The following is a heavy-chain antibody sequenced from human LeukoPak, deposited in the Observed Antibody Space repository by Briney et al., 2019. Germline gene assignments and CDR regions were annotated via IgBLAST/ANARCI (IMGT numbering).Heavy chain of an antibody. CDR1: AFTVSSNY. J-gene: IGHJ5*02. V-gene: IGHV3-30-3*01. Sequence: GGSLRLSCAASAFTVSSNYMTWVRQAPGKGLEWVAVISYDGSSESYPDSVKGRFTISRDNSKNMLYLQMNSLRGEDTAVYYCASTNYRGGSTGYNWFDPWGQGTLVTVSS. D-gene: IGHD1-26*01. CDR3: ASTNYRGGSTGYNWFDP. CDR2: ISYDGSSE.